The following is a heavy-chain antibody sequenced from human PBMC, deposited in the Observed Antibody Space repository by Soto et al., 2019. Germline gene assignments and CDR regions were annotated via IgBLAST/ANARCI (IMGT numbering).Heavy chain of an antibody. CDR3: VRTRAVAGSDALDM. V-gene: IGHV3-30-3*01. CDR2: ILSDGSKQ. CDR1: RFTFSYYA. D-gene: IGHD6-19*01. J-gene: IGHJ3*02. Sequence: QVQLVESGGGVVQPGRSLRLSCAASRFTFSYYAMHWVRQAPGKGLEWVAVILSDGSKQYYAESVKGRFTISRDNSKKKLYLQMNSLGVKDADVYYCVRTRAVAGSDALDMWGQGTMVTVSS.